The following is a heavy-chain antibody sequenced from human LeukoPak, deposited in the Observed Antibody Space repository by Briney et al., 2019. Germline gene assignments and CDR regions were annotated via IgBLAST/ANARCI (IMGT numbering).Heavy chain of an antibody. D-gene: IGHD4-17*01. CDR3: ARDDYGDHAGRGMGSYYYYGMDV. J-gene: IGHJ6*02. CDR2: IIPILGIA. CDR1: GGTSSSYA. V-gene: IGHV1-69*04. Sequence: ASVKVSCKASGGTSSSYAISWVRQAPEQGLEWMGRIIPILGIANYAQKFQGRVTITADKSTSTAYMELSSLRSEDTAVYYCARDDYGDHAGRGMGSYYYYGMDVWGQGTTVTVSS.